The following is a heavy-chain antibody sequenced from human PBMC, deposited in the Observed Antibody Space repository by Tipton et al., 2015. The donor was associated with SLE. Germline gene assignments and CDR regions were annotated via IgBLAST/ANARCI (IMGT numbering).Heavy chain of an antibody. J-gene: IGHJ4*02. CDR2: INHSGST. V-gene: IGHV4-39*07. D-gene: IGHD2-2*01. CDR1: GGSISSSSYY. Sequence: GLVKPSETLSLTCTVSGGSISSSSYYWGWIRQPPGKGLEWIGEINHSGSTNYNPSLKSRVTISVDTSKNQFSLKLSSVTAADTAVYYCARGAAATDYWGQGTLVTVSS. CDR3: ARGAAATDY.